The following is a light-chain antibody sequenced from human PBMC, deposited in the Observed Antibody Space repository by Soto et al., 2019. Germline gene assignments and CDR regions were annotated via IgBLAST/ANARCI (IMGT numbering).Light chain of an antibody. V-gene: IGLV2-18*02. CDR2: DVS. CDR1: SSDVGSYNR. J-gene: IGLJ1*01. CDR3: SSYTSSNTYV. Sequence: QSVLTQPPSVSGSPGQSVTISCTGTSSDVGSYNRVSWYQQPPGTAPKLMIYDVSNRPSGVPDRFSGSKSGNTASLTISGLQAEDEADYYCSSYTSSNTYVFGTGNKVTVL.